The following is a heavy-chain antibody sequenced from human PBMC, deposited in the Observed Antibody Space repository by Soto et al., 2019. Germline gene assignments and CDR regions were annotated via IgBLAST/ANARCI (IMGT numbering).Heavy chain of an antibody. CDR2: ITPMLGIP. Sequence: SVKVSCKASGGTFSRYTINWVRQAPGHGLEWMGGITPMLGIPNYAHKFQGRVTITADESTSTGYMELRSLRSDDTAVYYCARDGALYERRAYYCRYWGQGTLVTVSS. V-gene: IGHV1-69*13. J-gene: IGHJ4*02. CDR1: GGTFSRYT. CDR3: ARDGALYERRAYYCRY. D-gene: IGHD3-22*01.